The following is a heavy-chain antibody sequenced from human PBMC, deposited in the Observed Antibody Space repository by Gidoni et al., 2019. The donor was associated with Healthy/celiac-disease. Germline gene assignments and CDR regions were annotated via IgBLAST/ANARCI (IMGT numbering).Heavy chain of an antibody. J-gene: IGHJ3*02. D-gene: IGHD3-10*01. CDR3: AAFYGSGKADAFDI. Sequence: HMQLVQSGPEGKKPGTSVKVSCKASGFTFTSSAMQWVRQARGKRLEWIGWSVVGSGNTNYAQKFQERVTITRDMSTSTAYMELSSLRSEDTAVYYCAAFYGSGKADAFDIWGQGTMVTVSS. CDR2: SVVGSGNT. CDR1: GFTFTSSA. V-gene: IGHV1-58*02.